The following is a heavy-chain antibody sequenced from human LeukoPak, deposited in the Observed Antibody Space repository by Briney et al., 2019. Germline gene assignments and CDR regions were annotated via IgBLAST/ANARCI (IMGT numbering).Heavy chain of an antibody. CDR2: FDPEDGET. D-gene: IGHD4-17*01. J-gene: IGHJ6*02. CDR1: GGTFSSYA. V-gene: IGHV1-24*01. Sequence: GASVKVSCKASGGTFSSYAISWVRQAPGQGLEWMGGFDPEDGETIYAQKFQGRVTMTEDTSTDTAYMELSSLRSEDTAVYYCATALTLMTTVSLRYYGMDVWGQGTTVTVSS. CDR3: ATALTLMTTVSLRYYGMDV.